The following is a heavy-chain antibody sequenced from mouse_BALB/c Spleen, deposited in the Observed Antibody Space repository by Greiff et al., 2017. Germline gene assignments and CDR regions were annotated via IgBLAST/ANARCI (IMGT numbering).Heavy chain of an antibody. CDR2: ISSGGSYT. Sequence: QLVESGGGLVKPGGSLKLSCAASGFTFSSYAMSWVRQSPEKRLEWVAEISSGGSYTYYPDTVTGRFTISRDNAKNTLYLEMSSLRSEDTAMYYCAREAMDYWGQGTSVTVSS. CDR1: GFTFSSYA. J-gene: IGHJ4*01. CDR3: AREAMDY. V-gene: IGHV5-9-4*01.